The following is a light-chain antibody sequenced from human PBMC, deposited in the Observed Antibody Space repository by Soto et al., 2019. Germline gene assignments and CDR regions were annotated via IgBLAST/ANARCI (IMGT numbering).Light chain of an antibody. Sequence: EIVMTQSPATLSVSPGERATLSCRASQTLYNNLAWYQQKLGQAPRLLLYGASASATDIPARFSGSGSGTEFTVTISGLQSAEFAIYYCQQYSDWPLTFGVGSKVEIE. CDR3: QQYSDWPLT. CDR1: QTLYNN. CDR2: GAS. V-gene: IGKV3-15*01. J-gene: IGKJ4*01.